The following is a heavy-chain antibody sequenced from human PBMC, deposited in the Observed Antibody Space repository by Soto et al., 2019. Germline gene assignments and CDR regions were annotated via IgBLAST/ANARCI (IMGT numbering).Heavy chain of an antibody. J-gene: IGHJ4*02. D-gene: IGHD3-22*01. CDR3: ARLGYFYERGGAYYFDY. CDR2: ISHTGTT. Sequence: SETLSLTCTVSGGSISDNDYYWSWIRQPPGKGLEWIGTISHTGTTYYNPSLKSPLTISVDTSKNQFSLKLSSVTAADTAVYFCARLGYFYERGGAYYFDYWGQGTLVTVSS. CDR1: GGSISDNDYY. V-gene: IGHV4-39*01.